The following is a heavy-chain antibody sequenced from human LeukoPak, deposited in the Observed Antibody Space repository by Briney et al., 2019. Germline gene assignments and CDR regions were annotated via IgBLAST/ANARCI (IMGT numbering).Heavy chain of an antibody. D-gene: IGHD3-16*01. CDR3: ATGEYYFDF. J-gene: IGHJ4*02. Sequence: RGSLRLSCAASGFTFPNYDMSWVRQAPGKGLEWVSTISDSGHDTSYADSVKGRFTISRDNSKNTLYLQMSSLRAEDTALYYCATGEYYFDFWGQGTLVTVSS. V-gene: IGHV3-23*01. CDR1: GFTFPNYD. CDR2: ISDSGHDT.